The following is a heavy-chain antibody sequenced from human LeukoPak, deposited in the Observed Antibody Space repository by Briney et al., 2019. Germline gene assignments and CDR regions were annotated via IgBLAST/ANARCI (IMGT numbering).Heavy chain of an antibody. CDR3: AREMVLRYFGG. Sequence: SETLSLTCAVYGGSICGFYWSWIRQPPGKGLEWIGEINHSGSTNYNPSLKSRVTISVDTSKNQYSLKLSSVTAADTAVYYCAREMVLRYFGGWGQGTLVTVSS. J-gene: IGHJ4*02. CDR2: INHSGST. CDR1: GGSICGFY. V-gene: IGHV4-34*01. D-gene: IGHD3-9*01.